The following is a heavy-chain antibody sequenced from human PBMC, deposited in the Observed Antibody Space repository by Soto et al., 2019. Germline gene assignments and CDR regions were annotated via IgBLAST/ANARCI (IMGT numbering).Heavy chain of an antibody. CDR2: INPNSGGT. Sequence: QVQLVQSGAEVKKPGASVKVSCKASGYTFTGYYMHWVRQAPGQGLEWMGWINPNSGGTNYAQKFQGWVTMTRDTSISTAYMELSRLRSDDTAVYYCARINMDSSGWRRNWYFDLWGRGTLVTVSS. J-gene: IGHJ2*01. CDR1: GYTFTGYY. CDR3: ARINMDSSGWRRNWYFDL. D-gene: IGHD6-19*01. V-gene: IGHV1-2*04.